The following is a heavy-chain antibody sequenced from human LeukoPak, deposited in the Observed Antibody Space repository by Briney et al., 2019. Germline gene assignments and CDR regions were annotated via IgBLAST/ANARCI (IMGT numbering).Heavy chain of an antibody. V-gene: IGHV1-46*04. Sequence: ASVKVSCKASGYTFTNYYMHWVRQAPGQGLEWMGIIHPSGGSTNYAQKLQGRVTMTRDTSTSTVYMELSSLRFEDTAVYYCAGEDQLLLKSWGQGTLVTVSS. CDR2: IHPSGGST. CDR3: AGEDQLLLKS. D-gene: IGHD2-2*01. CDR1: GYTFTNYY. J-gene: IGHJ5*02.